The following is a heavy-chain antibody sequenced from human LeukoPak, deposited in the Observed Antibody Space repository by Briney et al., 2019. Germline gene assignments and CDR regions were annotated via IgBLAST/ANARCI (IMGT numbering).Heavy chain of an antibody. D-gene: IGHD3-22*01. CDR2: ISYDGSNK. V-gene: IGHV3-30*18. CDR3: LKDSYYYDSSGYYYVKDH. CDR1: GFTFSSYG. J-gene: IGHJ4*02. Sequence: GRSLRLSCAASGFTFSSYGMHWVRQAPGKGLEWVAVISYDGSNKYYADSVKGRFTISRDNSKNTLYLQMNSLRADDTAIYYCLKDSYYYDSSGYYYVKDHWGQGTLVTVSS.